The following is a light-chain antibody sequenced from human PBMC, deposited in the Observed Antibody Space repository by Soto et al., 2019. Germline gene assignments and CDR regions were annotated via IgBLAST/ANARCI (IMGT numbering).Light chain of an antibody. V-gene: IGKV3-11*01. CDR1: QSVSSY. J-gene: IGKJ4*01. Sequence: EIVLTQSPATLSLSPGERATLSCRASQSVSSYLAWYQQKPGQAPRLLIYGASSRTTGIPDRFSGSGSGTDFTLTISSLEPEDFAVYYCQQRSNWPLTFGGGTKWIS. CDR2: GAS. CDR3: QQRSNWPLT.